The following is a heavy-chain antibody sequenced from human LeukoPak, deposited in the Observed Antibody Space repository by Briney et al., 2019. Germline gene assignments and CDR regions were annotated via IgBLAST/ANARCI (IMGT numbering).Heavy chain of an antibody. CDR2: ITGSGTRS. J-gene: IGHJ4*02. V-gene: IGHV3-23*01. D-gene: IGHD3-22*01. Sequence: GGSLRLSCAASGFTFSSFAMTWVRQAPGKGLEWVSSITGSGTRSYYADSVKGRFTISRDNSKNTLYLQMNSLRAEDTAVYYCAKDRFLDYYDYFDSLGPGTLVTVSS. CDR1: GFTFSSFA. CDR3: AKDRFLDYYDYFDS.